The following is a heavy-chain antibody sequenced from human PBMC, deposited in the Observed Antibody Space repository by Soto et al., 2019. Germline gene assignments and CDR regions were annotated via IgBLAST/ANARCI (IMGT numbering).Heavy chain of an antibody. D-gene: IGHD3-3*01. CDR3: AKDLWSGRGGGIDY. J-gene: IGHJ4*02. CDR2: ISGAALNT. CDR1: GFTFSSYA. V-gene: IGHV3-23*01. Sequence: EVQLLDSGGGLVQPGGSLRLSCAASGFTFSSYAMHWVRQAPGKGLEWVSTISGAALNTYYADSVKGRFTISRDSSKRTVYLQMNSLSAADTAVYYCAKDLWSGRGGGIDYWGQGPLVTVSS.